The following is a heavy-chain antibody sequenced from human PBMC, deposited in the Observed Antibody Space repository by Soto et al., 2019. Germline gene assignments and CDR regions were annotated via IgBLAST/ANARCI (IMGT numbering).Heavy chain of an antibody. D-gene: IGHD6-13*01. CDR1: GGAVTSHD. V-gene: IGHV4-59*02. CDR3: ATSYGNAWYTF. J-gene: IGHJ4*02. Sequence: SETLSLTCSFSGGAVTSHDFTWIRQAPEKGLEWIGYMHYTGFSHCTPCRNGRLTISVDKSKNQFTLQLTSVTVADTAVYYCATSYGNAWYTFRGQGTQVTGSS. CDR2: MHYTGFS.